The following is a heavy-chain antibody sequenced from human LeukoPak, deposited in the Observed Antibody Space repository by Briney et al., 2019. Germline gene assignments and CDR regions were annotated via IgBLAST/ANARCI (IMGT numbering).Heavy chain of an antibody. CDR1: GGTFSSYT. CDR2: IIPILGIA. Sequence: SVKVSCKASGGTFSSYTISWVRQAPGQGLEWVGRIIPILGIANYAQKFQGRVTITADKSTSTAYMELSSLRSEDTAVYYCARVDGTTVTPYYYYGMDVWGQGTTVTVSS. CDR3: ARVDGTTVTPYYYYGMDV. J-gene: IGHJ6*02. D-gene: IGHD4-17*01. V-gene: IGHV1-69*02.